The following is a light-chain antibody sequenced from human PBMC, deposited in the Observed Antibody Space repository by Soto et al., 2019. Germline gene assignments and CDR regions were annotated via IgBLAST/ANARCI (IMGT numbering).Light chain of an antibody. Sequence: QLVLTQSSSASASLGSSVKLTCTLSSGHSSYIIAWHQQQPGKAPRYLMKLEGSGSNNKGSGVPDRFSGSSSGADRYLTISNLQFEDEADYYCETWDSNTRVFGGGIKLTVL. CDR2: LEGSGSN. J-gene: IGLJ3*02. V-gene: IGLV4-60*02. CDR3: ETWDSNTRV. CDR1: SGHSSYI.